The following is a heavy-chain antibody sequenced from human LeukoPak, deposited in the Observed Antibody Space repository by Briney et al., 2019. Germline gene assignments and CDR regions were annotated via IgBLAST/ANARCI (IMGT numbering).Heavy chain of an antibody. CDR2: IWYDGSNK. J-gene: IGHJ4*02. V-gene: IGHV3-33*01. D-gene: IGHD6-6*01. CDR3: ARDPDSSNYFDY. Sequence: PGGSLRLSCVASGFTFSSYGMHWVRQAPGKGLEWVAVIWYDGSNKYYADSVKGRFTISRDNSKNTLYLQMNSLRAEDTAVYYCARDPDSSNYFDYWGQGTLVTVSS. CDR1: GFTFSSYG.